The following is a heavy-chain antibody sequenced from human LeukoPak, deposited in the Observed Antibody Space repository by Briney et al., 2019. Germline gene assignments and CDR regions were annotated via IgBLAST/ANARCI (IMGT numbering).Heavy chain of an antibody. D-gene: IGHD3-3*01. CDR3: ARAIEWLGYFDY. Sequence: PGGSLRLSCAASGFTFSSYAMSWVRQAPGKGLEWVSAISGSGGSTYYADSVKGRFTISRDNSKNTLYLQMNSLRAEDTAVYFCARAIEWLGYFDYWGQGTLVTVSS. CDR2: ISGSGGST. J-gene: IGHJ4*02. CDR1: GFTFSSYA. V-gene: IGHV3-23*01.